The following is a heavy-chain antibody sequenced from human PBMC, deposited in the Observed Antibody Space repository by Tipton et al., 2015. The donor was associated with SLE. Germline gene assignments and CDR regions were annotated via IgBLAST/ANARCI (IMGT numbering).Heavy chain of an antibody. CDR2: VYSSGNT. D-gene: IGHD6-13*01. Sequence: LRLSCTVSGDSFTYYHWSWIRKPQGKGLEWIGYVYSSGNTNYNPSLKSRVTISVDTSKNEFSLKLTSVSPADTAVYFCARGPYGAAASYDYWGQGTLVTVSS. CDR1: GDSFTYYH. CDR3: ARGPYGAAASYDY. J-gene: IGHJ4*02. V-gene: IGHV4-59*01.